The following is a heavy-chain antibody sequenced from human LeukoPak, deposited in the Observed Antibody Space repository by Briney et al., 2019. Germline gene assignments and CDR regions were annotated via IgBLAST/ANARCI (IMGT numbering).Heavy chain of an antibody. J-gene: IGHJ3*01. V-gene: IGHV4-39*01. D-gene: IGHD5-12*01. CDR3: ARRSVVATINAAFDV. Sequence: SETLSLTCTVSGGSIRSSSYNWGWIRQPPGKGLEWIGSIHHNGGTYYSPSLKSRVTISVDTSKNQFSLKLSSVTAADTAVYFCARRSVVATINAAFDVWGQGTMVIVSS. CDR2: IHHNGGT. CDR1: GGSIRSSSYN.